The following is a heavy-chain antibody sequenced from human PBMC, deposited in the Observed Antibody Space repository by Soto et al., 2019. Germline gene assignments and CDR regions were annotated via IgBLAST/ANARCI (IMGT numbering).Heavy chain of an antibody. CDR2: VSFDGSHK. D-gene: IGHD3-3*01. CDR1: GFTFSSYA. V-gene: IGHV3-30*18. CDR3: AKLGDAVSGYFDF. Sequence: QVPLVQSGGGVVQPGGSLRLSCAASGFTFSSYAIHWVRQAPGKGLEWVADVSFDGSHKTYAVPVRGRFTISRDNYKKTVYLQMNSLRAEDTALYYCAKLGDAVSGYFDFWGQGTQVAVSS. J-gene: IGHJ5*01.